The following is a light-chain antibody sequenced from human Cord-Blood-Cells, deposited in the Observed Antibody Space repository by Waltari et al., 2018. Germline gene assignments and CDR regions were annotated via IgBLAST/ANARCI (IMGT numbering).Light chain of an antibody. V-gene: IGLV2-11*01. CDR3: CSYAGSYTFFYV. CDR1: SSDVGGYNY. J-gene: IGLJ1*01. CDR2: DVS. Sequence: QSALTQPRSVSGSPGQSVTIPCTGTSSDVGGYNYVSWYQQHPGKAPKLMIYDVSKRPSGVPDRFAGSKSGNTASLTISGLQAEDEADYYCCSYAGSYTFFYVFGTGTKVTVL.